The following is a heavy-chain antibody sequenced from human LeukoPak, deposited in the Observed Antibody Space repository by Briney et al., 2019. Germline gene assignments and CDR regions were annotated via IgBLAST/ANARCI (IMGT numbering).Heavy chain of an antibody. CDR1: GGSISSGGYS. D-gene: IGHD4-17*01. J-gene: IGHJ4*02. V-gene: IGHV4-30-2*01. CDR2: IYHSGST. Sequence: SETLSLTCAVSGGSISSGGYSWSWIRQPPGRGLEWIGYIYHSGSTYYNPSLKSRATISVDRSKNQFSLKLSSVTAADTAVYYCASASYGTFDYWGQGTLVTVSS. CDR3: ASASYGTFDY.